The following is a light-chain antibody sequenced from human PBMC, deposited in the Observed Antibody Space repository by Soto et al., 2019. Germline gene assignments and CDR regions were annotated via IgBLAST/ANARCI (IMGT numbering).Light chain of an antibody. CDR1: QSILYSSNNKNY. CDR3: QQYFNTRWT. V-gene: IGKV4-1*01. Sequence: DIVMTQSPDSLAVSLGERATINCRSSQSILYSSNNKNYLAWYQQKPGQPPKLLIYWASTRESGVPDRFSGSGSATDFTLTISSLQAEDVAVYYCQQYFNTRWTFGQGTKVEIK. J-gene: IGKJ1*01. CDR2: WAS.